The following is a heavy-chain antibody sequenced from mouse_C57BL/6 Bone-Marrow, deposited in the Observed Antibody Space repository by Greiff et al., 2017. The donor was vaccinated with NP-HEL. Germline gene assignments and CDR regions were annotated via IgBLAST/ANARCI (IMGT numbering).Heavy chain of an antibody. CDR3: AKLRRYAMDY. V-gene: IGHV1-4*01. CDR1: GYTFTSYT. CDR2: INPSSGYT. J-gene: IGHJ4*01. Sequence: QVQLQQSGAELARPGASVKMSCKASGYTFTSYTMHWVKQRPGQGQEWIGYINPSSGYTKYNQKFKDKATLTAEKSSSAAYMHLSRLSSEDSALYYSAKLRRYAMDYWGQGTSVTVSS.